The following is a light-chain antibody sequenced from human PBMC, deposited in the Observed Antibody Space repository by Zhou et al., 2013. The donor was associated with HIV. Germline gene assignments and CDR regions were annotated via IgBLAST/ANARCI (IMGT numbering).Light chain of an antibody. CDR3: QQRSNWPWT. J-gene: IGKJ1*01. V-gene: IGKV3-11*01. Sequence: EIVSTQSPATLSLSPGERATLSCRASQSVSSYLAWYQQKPGQAPRLLIYDASNRATGIPARFSGSGSGTDFTLTISSLEPEDFAVYYCQQRSNWPWTFGQGTKVGNQT. CDR1: QSVSSY. CDR2: DAS.